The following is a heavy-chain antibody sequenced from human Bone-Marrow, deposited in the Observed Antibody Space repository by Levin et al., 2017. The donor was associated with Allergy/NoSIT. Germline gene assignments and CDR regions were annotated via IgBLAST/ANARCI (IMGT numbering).Heavy chain of an antibody. CDR2: ISALSNYI. CDR3: ARGGTRWNYPGD. D-gene: IGHD1-7*01. J-gene: IGHJ4*02. CDR1: GFTFSDYS. Sequence: GESLKISCAASGFTFSDYSINWVRQAPGKGLEWVSSISALSNYIYYAGSVKGRFTISRDNAKNSLYLQMDSLRAEDTAVYYCARGGTRWNYPGDWGQGTLVIVSS. V-gene: IGHV3-21*01.